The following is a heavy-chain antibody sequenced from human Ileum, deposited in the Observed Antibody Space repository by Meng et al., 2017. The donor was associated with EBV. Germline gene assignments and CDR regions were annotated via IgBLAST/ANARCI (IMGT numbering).Heavy chain of an antibody. Sequence: GSGPVRGNPSATRSLTCAVSVRSISSSNWWSWVRQPPGKGLEWIGEIYHSGSTNYNPSLKSRVTISVDKSKNQFSLNLSSVTAADTAVYYCARVGQWLPIDYWGQGTLVTVSS. J-gene: IGHJ4*02. V-gene: IGHV4-4*02. CDR3: ARVGQWLPIDY. CDR1: VRSISSSNW. D-gene: IGHD6-19*01. CDR2: IYHSGST.